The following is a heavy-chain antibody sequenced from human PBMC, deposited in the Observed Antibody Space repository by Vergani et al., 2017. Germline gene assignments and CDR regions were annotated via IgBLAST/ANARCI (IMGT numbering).Heavy chain of an antibody. D-gene: IGHD3-22*01. CDR2: IYPGDSDT. CDR3: AGTYYYDSSGYYRSYGMDV. Sequence: EVQLVQSGAEVKKPGESLKISCKGSGYSFTSYWIGWVRQMPGKGLEWMGIIYPGDSDTRYSPSFQGQVTISADKSIRTAYLQWSSLKASDTAMYYCAGTYYYDSSGYYRSYGMDVGGQGTTVTVS. V-gene: IGHV5-51*01. J-gene: IGHJ6*02. CDR1: GYSFTSYW.